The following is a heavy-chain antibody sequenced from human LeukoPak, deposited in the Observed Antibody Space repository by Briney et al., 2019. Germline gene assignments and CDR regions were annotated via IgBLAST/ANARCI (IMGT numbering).Heavy chain of an antibody. J-gene: IGHJ4*02. CDR1: GFTFSSYA. CDR2: ISGSGGST. Sequence: PGGSLRLSCAASGFTFSSYAMSWVRQAPGKGPEWVSAISGSGGSTYYADSVKGRFTISRDNSKNTLYLQMNSLRAEDTAVYYCAKAGTGVVIISYWGQGTLVTVSS. D-gene: IGHD3-3*01. V-gene: IGHV3-23*01. CDR3: AKAGTGVVIISY.